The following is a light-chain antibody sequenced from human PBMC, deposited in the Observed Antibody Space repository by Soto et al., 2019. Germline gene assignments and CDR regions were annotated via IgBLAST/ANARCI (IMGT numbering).Light chain of an antibody. CDR1: QGLNNN. Sequence: DIQMTQSPSAMSASVGDRVTITCRASQGLNNNLAWFQQKPGKVPQRLIYAASSLQSGVPSRFSGSGSGTEFTLTISGLHPEDFATYYCLQHNTYPLTFGPGTKVDIK. V-gene: IGKV1-17*03. J-gene: IGKJ3*01. CDR3: LQHNTYPLT. CDR2: AAS.